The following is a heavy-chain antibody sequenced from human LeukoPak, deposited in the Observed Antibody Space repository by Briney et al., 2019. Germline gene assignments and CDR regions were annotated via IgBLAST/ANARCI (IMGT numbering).Heavy chain of an antibody. D-gene: IGHD1-26*01. CDR1: GYTFTGYY. Sequence: ASVKVSCKASGYTFTGYYMHWVRQAPGQGLEWMGWINPNSGGTNYAQKFQGRVTMTRDTSISTAYTELRSLRSDDTAVYYCARGWGGGATGYREVGGKGTTVTVSS. V-gene: IGHV1-2*02. J-gene: IGHJ6*03. CDR2: INPNSGGT. CDR3: ARGWGGGATGYREV.